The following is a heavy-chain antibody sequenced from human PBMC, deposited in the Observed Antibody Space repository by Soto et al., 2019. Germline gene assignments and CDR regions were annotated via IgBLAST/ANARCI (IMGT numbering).Heavy chain of an antibody. CDR2: ISASDSNT. D-gene: IGHD4-17*01. V-gene: IGHV3-23*01. CDR3: TKSPHGDYVGGFEV. Sequence: PGGSLRLACAAYGFTFSNYAMAWVSQAGEKWLEWVSGISASDSNTHYANSGRGPFTISRDTSTSTLSLQMNSEEAEDNSVYYCTKSPHGDYVGGFEVLGQGPMVTVSS. J-gene: IGHJ3*01. CDR1: GFTFSNYA.